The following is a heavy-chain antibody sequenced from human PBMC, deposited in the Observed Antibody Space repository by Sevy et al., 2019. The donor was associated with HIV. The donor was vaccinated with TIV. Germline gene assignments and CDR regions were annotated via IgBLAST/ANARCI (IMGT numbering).Heavy chain of an antibody. CDR3: ARGPQYSSSWYLDY. CDR1: GFTFSSYG. J-gene: IGHJ4*02. V-gene: IGHV3-33*01. CDR2: IWYDGSNK. Sequence: GGSLRLSCAASGFTFSSYGMHWVRQAPGKGLEWVAVIWYDGSNKYYADSVKGRFTISRDNSKNTLYLQMNSLRAEDMAVYYCARGPQYSSSWYLDYWGQGTLVTVSS. D-gene: IGHD6-13*01.